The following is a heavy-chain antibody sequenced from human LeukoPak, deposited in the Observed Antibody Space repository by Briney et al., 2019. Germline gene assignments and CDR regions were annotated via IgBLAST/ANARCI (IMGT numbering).Heavy chain of an antibody. D-gene: IGHD1-26*01. CDR2: IIPIFGTA. CDR3: ARVLSGSYYDAFDI. V-gene: IGHV1-69*05. J-gene: IGHJ3*02. Sequence: SVKVSCKASGGTFSSYAISWVRQAPGQGLEWMGRIIPIFGTANYAQKFQGRVTITTDESTSTAYMELSSLRSEDTAVYYCARVLSGSYYDAFDIWGQGTLVTVSS. CDR1: GGTFSSYA.